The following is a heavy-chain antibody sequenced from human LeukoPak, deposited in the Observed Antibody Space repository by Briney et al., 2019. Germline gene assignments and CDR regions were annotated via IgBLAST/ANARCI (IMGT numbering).Heavy chain of an antibody. CDR3: ARAGLTAPFAY. D-gene: IGHD2-21*02. J-gene: IGHJ4*02. CDR1: GFTFSSYE. Sequence: GGSLRLSCAASGFTFSSYEMNWVRQAPGKGLEWVSYISSSGSTIYYADSVKGRFTISRDNAKNSLYLQMNSLRAEDTAVYYCARAGLTAPFAYWGQGTLVTVSS. V-gene: IGHV3-48*03. CDR2: ISSSGSTI.